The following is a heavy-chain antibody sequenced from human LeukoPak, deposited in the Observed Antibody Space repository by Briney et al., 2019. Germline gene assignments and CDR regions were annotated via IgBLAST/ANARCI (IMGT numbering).Heavy chain of an antibody. D-gene: IGHD3-10*01. Sequence: ASVKVSCKASGGTFSSYAISWVRQAPGQGLEYMGWISANNGDTSYPQKVQGRVTMTTDTSTTTAYMELRSLRSDDTAVYYCARKGTGLAFDVWGQGTMVTVSS. CDR2: ISANNGDT. CDR1: GGTFSSYA. V-gene: IGHV1-18*01. CDR3: ARKGTGLAFDV. J-gene: IGHJ3*01.